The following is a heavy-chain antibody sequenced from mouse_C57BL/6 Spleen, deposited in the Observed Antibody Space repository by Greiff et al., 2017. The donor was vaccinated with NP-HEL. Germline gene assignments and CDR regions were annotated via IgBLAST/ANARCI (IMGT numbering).Heavy chain of an antibody. Sequence: VQLQQSGAELVRPGTSVKLSCKASGYTFTSYWMHWVKQRPGQGLEWIGVIDPSDSYTNYNQKFKGKATLTVDTSSSTAYMQLSSLTSEDSAVYYCARGKLGRGFDYWGQGTTLTVSS. D-gene: IGHD4-1*01. V-gene: IGHV1-59*01. CDR1: GYTFTSYW. CDR3: ARGKLGRGFDY. CDR2: IDPSDSYT. J-gene: IGHJ2*01.